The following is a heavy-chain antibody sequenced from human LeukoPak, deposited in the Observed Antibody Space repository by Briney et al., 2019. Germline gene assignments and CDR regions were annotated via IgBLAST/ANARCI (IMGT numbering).Heavy chain of an antibody. J-gene: IGHJ3*02. CDR3: AKDYGSYGFDI. D-gene: IGHD3-10*01. V-gene: IGHV3-NL1*01. CDR2: IYGGGST. Sequence: GGSLRLSCVASGFTFSSYGMAWVRQAPGKGLEWVSVIYGGGSTYYADSVKGRFTISRDNSKNTLSLQMNSLRPEDTAVYYCAKDYGSYGFDIWGQGTMVTVSS. CDR1: GFTFSSYG.